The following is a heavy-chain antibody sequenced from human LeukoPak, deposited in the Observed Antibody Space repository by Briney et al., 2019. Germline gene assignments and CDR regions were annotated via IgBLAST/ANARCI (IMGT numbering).Heavy chain of an antibody. CDR2: ISYDGSNK. V-gene: IGHV3-30*18. CDR1: GFTFSSYG. D-gene: IGHD5-18*01. J-gene: IGHJ4*02. CDR3: AKAVDTAMACDY. Sequence: GRSLRLSCAASGFTFSSYGMHWVRQAPGKGLEWVAVISYDGSNKYYADSVKGRFTISRDNSKNTLYLQMNSLRAEDTAVYYCAKAVDTAMACDYWGQGTLVTVSS.